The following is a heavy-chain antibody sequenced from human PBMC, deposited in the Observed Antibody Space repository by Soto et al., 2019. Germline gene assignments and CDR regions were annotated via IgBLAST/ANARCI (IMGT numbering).Heavy chain of an antibody. D-gene: IGHD3-22*01. CDR3: ARGPDGSGYYHNWFDS. CDR2: ISRTGDSA. CDR1: GFSFSDYA. J-gene: IGHJ5*01. Sequence: EVHLLESGGALVQPGGSLTLSCAASGFSFSDYAMSWVRQAPGKGLEWVSSISRTGDSAYYADSVKGRFAISRDRSKNRLSLQMKSLRVEDTAVCYCARGPDGSGYYHNWFDSWGQGTLITVSS. V-gene: IGHV3-23*01.